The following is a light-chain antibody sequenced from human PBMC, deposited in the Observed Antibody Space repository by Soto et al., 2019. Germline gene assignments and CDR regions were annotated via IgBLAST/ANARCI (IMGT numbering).Light chain of an antibody. CDR2: KAS. J-gene: IGKJ5*01. CDR3: QHYNSYSPLT. Sequence: DIQMTQSPSTLSASVGDRVTITCRASQSISSWLAWYQQKPGKAPKLLIYKASSLESGVPSRFSGSGSGTEFTLNISSLQPDDFANYYCQHYNSYSPLTFGQGTRLDIK. V-gene: IGKV1-5*03. CDR1: QSISSW.